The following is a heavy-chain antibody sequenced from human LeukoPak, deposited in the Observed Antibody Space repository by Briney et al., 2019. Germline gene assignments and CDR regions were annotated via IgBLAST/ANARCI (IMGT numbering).Heavy chain of an antibody. V-gene: IGHV3-21*01. J-gene: IGHJ3*02. CDR3: ARGEKVAAAHGRDAFDI. D-gene: IGHD6-13*01. CDR1: GFTFSSYS. CDR2: ISSSSSYI. Sequence: GGSLRLSCAASGFTFSSYSMNWVRQAPGKGLEWVSSISSSSSYIYYADSVKGRFTISRDNAKNSLYLQMNSLRAEDTAVYYCARGEKVAAAHGRDAFDIWGQGTMVTVSS.